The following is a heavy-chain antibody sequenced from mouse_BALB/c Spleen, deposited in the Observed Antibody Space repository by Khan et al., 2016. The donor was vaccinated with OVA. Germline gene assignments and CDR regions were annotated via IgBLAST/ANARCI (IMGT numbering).Heavy chain of an antibody. J-gene: IGHJ2*01. V-gene: IGHV3-2*02. CDR2: ISYSGVT. CDR3: ARGNYYGYYIDY. D-gene: IGHD1-1*01. Sequence: EVQLVESGPGLVKPSQSLSLTCTVTGYSITSGYAWNWIRKFPGNKLEWMGYISYSGVTSYTPSLKSRITITRDKSKNQFFLQLNSVTTEDTSTYYCARGNYYGYYIDYWGQGTTLTVSS. CDR1: GYSITSGYA.